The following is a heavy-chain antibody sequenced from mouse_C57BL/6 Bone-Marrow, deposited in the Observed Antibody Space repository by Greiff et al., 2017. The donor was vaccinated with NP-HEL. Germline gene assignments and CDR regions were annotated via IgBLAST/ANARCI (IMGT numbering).Heavy chain of an antibody. V-gene: IGHV1-55*01. CDR3: ASRTAQAPYAMDY. Sequence: QVQLQQPGAELVKPGASVKMSCKASGYTFTSYWITWVKQRPGQGLEWIGDIYPGSGSTNYNEKFKSKATLTVDTSSSTAYMQLSSLTSEDSAVYYCASRTAQAPYAMDYWGQGTSVTVSS. CDR1: GYTFTSYW. CDR2: IYPGSGST. D-gene: IGHD3-2*02. J-gene: IGHJ4*01.